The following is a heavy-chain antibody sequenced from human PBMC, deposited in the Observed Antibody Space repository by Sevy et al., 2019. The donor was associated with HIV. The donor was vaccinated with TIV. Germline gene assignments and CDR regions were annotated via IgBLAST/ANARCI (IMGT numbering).Heavy chain of an antibody. CDR1: GFTFDDYA. J-gene: IGHJ4*02. Sequence: GGSLRLSCAASGFTFDDYAMHWVRQAPGKGLEWVSLISWDGGSTYYAYSVKGRFTISRDNSKNSLYLQMNSLRAEDTALYYCAKGRYTAMDYWGQGTLVTVSS. V-gene: IGHV3-43D*03. D-gene: IGHD5-18*01. CDR3: AKGRYTAMDY. CDR2: ISWDGGST.